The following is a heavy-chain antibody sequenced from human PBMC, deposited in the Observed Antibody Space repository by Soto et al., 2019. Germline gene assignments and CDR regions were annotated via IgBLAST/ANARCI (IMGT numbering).Heavy chain of an antibody. CDR3: ARVPDY. J-gene: IGHJ4*02. V-gene: IGHV4-30-2*01. Sequence: SETLSLTCAFSGGSISSGGYSWGWIRQPPGKGLEWIGYIYHSGSTYYNPSLKSRVTISVDRSKNQFSLKLSSVTAADTAAYYCARVPDYWGQGTLVTVSS. CDR1: GGSISSGGYS. CDR2: IYHSGST.